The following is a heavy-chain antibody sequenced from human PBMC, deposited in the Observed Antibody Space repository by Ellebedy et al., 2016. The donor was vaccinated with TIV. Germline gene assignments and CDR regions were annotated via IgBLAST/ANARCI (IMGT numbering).Heavy chain of an antibody. J-gene: IGHJ4*02. Sequence: AASVKVSCKASGGTFSSYAITWVRQAPGQGLESMGGIIPIFGTAHYAQKFQGRLTFTADESATTAYMELSSLRSEDTAVYYCARVPRVHSSALYVDYWGQGTPVTVSS. D-gene: IGHD3-22*01. CDR3: ARVPRVHSSALYVDY. CDR2: IIPIFGTA. CDR1: GGTFSSYA. V-gene: IGHV1-69*13.